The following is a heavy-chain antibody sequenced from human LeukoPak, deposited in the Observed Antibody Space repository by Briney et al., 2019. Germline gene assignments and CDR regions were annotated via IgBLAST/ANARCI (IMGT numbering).Heavy chain of an antibody. CDR3: ARDRGYDFWSGYQTFYYYYYGMDV. J-gene: IGHJ6*02. Sequence: AGGSLRLSCAASGFTFNNYAMNWVRQAPGKGLEWVSSISSSSSYIYYADSVKGRFTISRDNAKNSLYLQMNSLRAEDTAVYYCARDRGYDFWSGYQTFYYYYYGMDVWGQGTTVTVSS. D-gene: IGHD3-3*01. V-gene: IGHV3-21*01. CDR2: ISSSSSYI. CDR1: GFTFNNYA.